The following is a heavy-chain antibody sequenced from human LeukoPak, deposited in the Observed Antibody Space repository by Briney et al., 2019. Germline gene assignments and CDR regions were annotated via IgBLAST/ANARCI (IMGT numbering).Heavy chain of an antibody. Sequence: ASVKVSCKASGYTFTGYYMHWVRQAPGQGLEWMGWINPNSGGTNYAQKFQGRVTMTRDTSISTAYMELSRLRSDDTAVYYCARDYSKDIYDYVWGSYRQKGAFDIWGRGTMVTVSS. CDR2: INPNSGGT. V-gene: IGHV1-2*02. CDR3: ARDYSKDIYDYVWGSYRQKGAFDI. J-gene: IGHJ3*02. D-gene: IGHD3-16*02. CDR1: GYTFTGYY.